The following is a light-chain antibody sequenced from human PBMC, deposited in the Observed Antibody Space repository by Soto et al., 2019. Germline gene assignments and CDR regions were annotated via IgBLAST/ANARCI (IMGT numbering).Light chain of an antibody. CDR1: SSNIGAGHD. V-gene: IGLV1-40*01. J-gene: IGLJ3*02. Sequence: QSVLTQPPSVSGAPGQRVTISCTGNSSNIGAGHDVHWYQQPPGTAPKLLIFRNNNRPSGVPGRFSGARSGTSASLAITGLQTGDEADYYCQSFDSNLSGWVFGGGTKLTVL. CDR2: RNN. CDR3: QSFDSNLSGWV.